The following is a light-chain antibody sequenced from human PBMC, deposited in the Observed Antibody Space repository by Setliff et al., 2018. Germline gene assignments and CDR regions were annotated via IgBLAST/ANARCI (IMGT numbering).Light chain of an antibody. CDR2: DDS. CDR3: QVWDPASDHRV. CDR1: NIGDKS. V-gene: IGLV3-21*03. J-gene: IGLJ1*01. Sequence: SYELTQPPSESVAPGKTARITCGGHNIGDKSVHWYQQKPGQALVLVVYDDSDRPSGIPGRFSGSNSGNTATLTISRVEAGDEADYYCQVWDPASDHRVFGTGTKVTVL.